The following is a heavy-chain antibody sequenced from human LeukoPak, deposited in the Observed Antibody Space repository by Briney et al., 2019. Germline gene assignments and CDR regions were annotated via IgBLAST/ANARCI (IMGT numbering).Heavy chain of an antibody. Sequence: GGSLRPSCAASGFTFSNYAMSWVRQAPGKGLEWVSAISGSSSYIYYADSVKGRFTISRDNAKNSLYLQMNSLRAEDTAVYYCARDGRGYMDVWGKGTTVTVSS. J-gene: IGHJ6*03. V-gene: IGHV3-21*03. CDR3: ARDGRGYMDV. CDR1: GFTFSNYA. D-gene: IGHD3-10*01. CDR2: ISGSSSYI.